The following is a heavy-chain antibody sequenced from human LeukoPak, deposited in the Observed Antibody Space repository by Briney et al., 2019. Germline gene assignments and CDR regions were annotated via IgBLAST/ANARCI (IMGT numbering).Heavy chain of an antibody. J-gene: IGHJ4*02. D-gene: IGHD4-11*01. Sequence: PSETLSLTCTVSGDSISGYYWTWIRQPSGKGLEWIGYIYYSGSINYNPSLKSRLTISVDTSKNQFSLKLSSVTAADTAVYYCARLRGNYFPDYWGQGTLVTVSS. CDR2: IYYSGSI. CDR1: GDSISGYY. CDR3: ARLRGNYFPDY. V-gene: IGHV4-59*01.